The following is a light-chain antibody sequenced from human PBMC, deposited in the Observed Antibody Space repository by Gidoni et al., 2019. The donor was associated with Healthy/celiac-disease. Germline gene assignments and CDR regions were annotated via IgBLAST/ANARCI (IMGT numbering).Light chain of an antibody. CDR2: GAS. J-gene: IGKJ4*01. V-gene: IGKV3-15*01. CDR3: QQYNXWLGXXT. CDR1: QSVSSN. Sequence: IVMTRSPANLSVSPGERATLSCRASQSVSSNLAWYQQKPGQAPRLLIYGASTRATGIPARFSGSWSGTEFTLTISSLQSEDFAVYYCQQYNXWLGXXTFGGGTKVEIK.